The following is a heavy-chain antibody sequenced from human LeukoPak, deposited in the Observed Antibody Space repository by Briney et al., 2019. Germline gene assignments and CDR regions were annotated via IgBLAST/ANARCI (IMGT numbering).Heavy chain of an antibody. CDR3: ARVSVVAALFDP. D-gene: IGHD6-25*01. CDR1: GGSISSGGYY. Sequence: SETLSLTCTVSGGSISSGGYYWSWIRQHPGKGLEWIGYIYYSGSTYYNPSLKSRVTISVDTSKNQFSLKLSSVTAADTAVYYCARVSVVAALFDPWGRGTLVTVSS. J-gene: IGHJ5*02. CDR2: IYYSGST. V-gene: IGHV4-31*03.